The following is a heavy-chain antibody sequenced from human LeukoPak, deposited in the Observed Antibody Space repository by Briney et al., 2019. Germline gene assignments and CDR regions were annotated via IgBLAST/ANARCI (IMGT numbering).Heavy chain of an antibody. J-gene: IGHJ6*03. CDR1: GGSISSYY. CDR3: ARVSWFPGTSYYYMDV. Sequence: SDTLSLTCSVSGGSISSYYWSWIRQPPGKGLEWFGYIYYNGNTNYIPSLKSRVTISVDTSKHQFSLKLTSVTPADAAVYYCARVSWFPGTSYYYMDVWGKGTTVTVSS. CDR2: IYYNGNT. V-gene: IGHV4-59*07. D-gene: IGHD1-1*01.